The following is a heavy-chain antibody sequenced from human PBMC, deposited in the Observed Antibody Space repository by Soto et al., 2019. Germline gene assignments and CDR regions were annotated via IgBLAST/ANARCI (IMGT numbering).Heavy chain of an antibody. D-gene: IGHD5-18*01. CDR2: IYYSGST. J-gene: IGHJ5*02. V-gene: IGHV4-59*01. Sequence: NPSETLSLTCTVSGGSISSYYWSWIRQPPGKGLEWIGYIYYSGSTNYNPSLKSRVTISVDTSKNQFSLKLSSVTAADTAVYYCARVYSYGPNWFDPWGQGTLVTVSS. CDR3: ARVYSYGPNWFDP. CDR1: GGSISSYY.